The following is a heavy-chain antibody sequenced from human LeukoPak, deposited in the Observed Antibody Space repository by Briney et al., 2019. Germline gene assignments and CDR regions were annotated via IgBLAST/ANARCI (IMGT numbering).Heavy chain of an antibody. V-gene: IGHV3-7*03. CDR2: IKQDGSEK. CDR1: GFTFSSYW. CDR3: TKEYRIGSGWYDY. Sequence: GGSLRLSCAASGFTFSSYWMSWVRQAPGKGLEWVANIKQDGSEKYYVDSVKGRFTISRDNAKNSLYLQMNSLRAEDTALYFCTKEYRIGSGWYDYWGQGTLVTVSA. D-gene: IGHD6-19*01. J-gene: IGHJ4*02.